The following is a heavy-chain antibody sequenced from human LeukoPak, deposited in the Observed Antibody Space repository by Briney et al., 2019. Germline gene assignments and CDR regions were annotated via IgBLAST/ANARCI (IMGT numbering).Heavy chain of an antibody. J-gene: IGHJ5*02. V-gene: IGHV4-34*01. CDR2: INHSGST. D-gene: IGHD1-26*01. CDR3: ASRDGWSGSYHGFDP. CDR1: GGSFSGYY. Sequence: SETLSLTCAVYGGSFSGYYWSWIRQPPGKGLEWIGEINHSGSTNYNPSLKSRVTISVDTSKNQFSLKLSSVTAADTAVYYCASRDGWSGSYHGFDPWGQGTLVTVSS.